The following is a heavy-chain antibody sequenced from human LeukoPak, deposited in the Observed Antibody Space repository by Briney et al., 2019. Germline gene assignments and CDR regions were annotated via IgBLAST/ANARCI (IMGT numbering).Heavy chain of an antibody. D-gene: IGHD3-3*01. CDR3: AKGGQDFDFWRFDL. CDR2: ISDTGGRT. CDR1: GFSFSDSA. V-gene: IGHV3-23*01. J-gene: IGHJ5*02. Sequence: GGSLRLSCAASGFSFSDSAVSWVRHSPGEGLKWVSSISDTGGRTYYADSVKGRFTITRDNSRSTVNLQMNSLRAGDTARYYCAKGGQDFDFWRFDLRGQGILVIVSS.